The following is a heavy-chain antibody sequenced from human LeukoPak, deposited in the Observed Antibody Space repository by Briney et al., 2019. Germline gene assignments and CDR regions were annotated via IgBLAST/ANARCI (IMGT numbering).Heavy chain of an antibody. J-gene: IGHJ4*02. CDR1: GGSFSGYY. CDR3: ARGNYYDSSGYEPLFDY. V-gene: IGHV4-34*01. CDR2: INHSGST. D-gene: IGHD3-22*01. Sequence: SETLFLTCAVYGGSFSGYYWSWIRQPPGKGLEWIGEINHSGSTNYNPSLKSRVTISVDTSKNQFSLKLSSVTAADTAVYYCARGNYYDSSGYEPLFDYWGQGTLVTVSS.